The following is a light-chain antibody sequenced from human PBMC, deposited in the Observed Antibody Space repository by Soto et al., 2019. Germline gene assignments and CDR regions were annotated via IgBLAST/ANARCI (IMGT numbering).Light chain of an antibody. J-gene: IGKJ4*01. Sequence: AIQMTQSPSSLSASAGDRVTITCRASQGIGNDLGWYQQKSGKAPKLLIYAASNLQGGVQSRFSGSGSGTDFTLTIRGLQPEDVATYYCIQDHSYPLTFGGGTKVDIK. CDR1: QGIGND. CDR3: IQDHSYPLT. CDR2: AAS. V-gene: IGKV1-6*01.